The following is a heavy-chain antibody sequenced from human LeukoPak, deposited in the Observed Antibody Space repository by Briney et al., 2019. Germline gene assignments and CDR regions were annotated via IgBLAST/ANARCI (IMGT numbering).Heavy chain of an antibody. CDR1: GYTFTGYY. V-gene: IGHV1-2*02. CDR2: INPNSGGT. J-gene: IGHJ4*02. D-gene: IGHD2-21*02. Sequence: ASVKVSCKASGYTFTGYYMHWVRQAPGQGLEWMGWINPNSGGTNYAQKFQGRVTMTRDTSISTAYMELRSLRSDDTAVYYCARDQYCGGDCYSWFDYWGQGTLVTVSS. CDR3: ARDQYCGGDCYSWFDY.